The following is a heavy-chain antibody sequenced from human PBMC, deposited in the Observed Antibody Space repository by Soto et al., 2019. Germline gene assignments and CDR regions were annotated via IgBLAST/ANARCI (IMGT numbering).Heavy chain of an antibody. D-gene: IGHD2-2*02. CDR1: DGSFSGYY. CDR2: INHSGRT. CDR3: ARGSYCSTTSCYRGLDS. J-gene: IGHJ4*02. Sequence: SETLSLTCAVYDGSFSGYYWSWIRQPPGKGLEWIGEINHSGRTNYNPSLKSRVTISVDRSKNQFSLKLSSMTAADTAVYYCARGSYCSTTSCYRGLDSWGQGTLVTVSS. V-gene: IGHV4-34*01.